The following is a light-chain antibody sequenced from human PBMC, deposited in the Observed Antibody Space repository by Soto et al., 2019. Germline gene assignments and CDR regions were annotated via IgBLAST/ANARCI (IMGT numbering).Light chain of an antibody. J-gene: IGKJ2*01. V-gene: IGKV4-1*01. CDR2: WAS. CDR1: QSVLYSSDNKNY. Sequence: DIVMTQSPDSLAVSLGERATINCKSSQSVLYSSDNKNYLAWYQQKPGQPPKLLIYWASTRESGVPDRFSGSGSGTDFTLTISSLQAEDVAVYSCQQYNIWPPMYTFGQGTKVDIK. CDR3: QQYNIWPPMYT.